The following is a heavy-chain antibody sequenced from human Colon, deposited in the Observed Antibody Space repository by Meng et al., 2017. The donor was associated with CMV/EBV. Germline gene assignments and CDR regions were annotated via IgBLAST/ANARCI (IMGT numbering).Heavy chain of an antibody. V-gene: IGHV1-2*02. J-gene: IGHJ4*02. CDR3: VRSSGWSLFDY. CDR1: GYTFSDYY. D-gene: IGHD6-19*01. CDR2: IRSDGSAT. Sequence: WKISGYTFSDYYQHRVRQDTGQGLEWMGWIRSDGSATNYAQKFRGRVTMTRDASVSTAYMELSGLTFDDTAVYFCVRSSGWSLFDYWGPGALVTVSS.